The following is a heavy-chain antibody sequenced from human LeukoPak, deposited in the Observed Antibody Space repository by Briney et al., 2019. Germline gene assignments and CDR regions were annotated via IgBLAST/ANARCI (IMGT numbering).Heavy chain of an antibody. CDR2: ISGTGGGT. CDR1: RFTFSNHA. V-gene: IGHV3-23*01. J-gene: IGHJ4*02. D-gene: IGHD1-7*01. CDR3: AKDPYSYKNYARSIDY. Sequence: GGSLRLSCAASRFTFSNHAMSWVRQAPGKGLEWVSGISGTGGGTNYAGSVKGRFTISRDNSKNTLYLQMNSLRAEDTAVYYCAKDPYSYKNYARSIDYWGQGILVTVSS.